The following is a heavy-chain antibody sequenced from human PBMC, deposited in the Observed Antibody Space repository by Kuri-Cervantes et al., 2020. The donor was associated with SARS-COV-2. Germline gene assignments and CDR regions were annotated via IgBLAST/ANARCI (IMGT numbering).Heavy chain of an antibody. J-gene: IGHJ4*02. D-gene: IGHD4-17*01. CDR2: VPYDGNTQ. CDR1: GFTFGHYA. CDR3: ARAAVTTGYFDY. V-gene: IGHV3-30*04. Sequence: GGSLRLSCAVSGFTFGHYAMHWVRQPPGKGLEWLAVVPYDGNTQYYADSVKGRFTISRDNSKNTLYLQMNSLRAEDTAVYYCARAAVTTGYFDYWGQGTLVTISS.